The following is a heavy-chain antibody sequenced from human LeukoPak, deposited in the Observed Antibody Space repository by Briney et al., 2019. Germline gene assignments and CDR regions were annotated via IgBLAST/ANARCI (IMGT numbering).Heavy chain of an antibody. J-gene: IGHJ4*02. V-gene: IGHV3-23*01. CDR2: ISGNGGST. CDR3: AKDLTAADNYYFDY. CDR1: GFTFSSYA. D-gene: IGHD6-13*01. Sequence: GGSLRLSCAASGFTFSSYAMSWVRQAPGKGLEWVSAISGNGGSTYYADSVKGRFTISRDNSKNTLYLQMNSLRAEDTAVYYCAKDLTAADNYYFDYWGQGTLVTVSS.